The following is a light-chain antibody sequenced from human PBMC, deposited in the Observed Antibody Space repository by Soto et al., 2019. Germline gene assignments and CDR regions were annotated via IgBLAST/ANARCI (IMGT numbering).Light chain of an antibody. CDR3: QQYNNWPPT. Sequence: AIRMTQSPSSLSASTGDRVTITCRASQGISSYLAWYQQKPGKAPNLLIYGASTLQSGVPSRFSGSGSGTDFALTISSLQSEDFAVYYCQQYNNWPPTFGQGTRLEIK. CDR2: GAS. V-gene: IGKV1-8*01. CDR1: QGISSY. J-gene: IGKJ5*01.